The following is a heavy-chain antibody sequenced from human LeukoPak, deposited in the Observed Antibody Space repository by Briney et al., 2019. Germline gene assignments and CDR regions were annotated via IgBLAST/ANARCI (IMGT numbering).Heavy chain of an antibody. CDR3: AYGSGSYVYFDY. J-gene: IGHJ4*02. CDR2: IDKNGREK. CDR1: GFTFSNYW. D-gene: IGHD3-10*01. V-gene: IGHV3-7*01. Sequence: GGSLILSCTVSGFTFSNYWMRWVRQAPGKGLEWVASIDKNGREKRYADSVEGRFTISRDNAKNSLYLQMNSLRAEDTAVYYCAYGSGSYVYFDYWGQGTLVTVSS.